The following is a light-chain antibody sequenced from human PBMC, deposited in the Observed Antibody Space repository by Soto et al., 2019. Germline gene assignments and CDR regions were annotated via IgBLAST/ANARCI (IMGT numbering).Light chain of an antibody. CDR2: YDS. CDR3: QVWDSSSDHPGV. J-gene: IGLJ1*01. Sequence: SYVLTQPPSVSVAPGKTARITCGGTNIGSKSVHWYQQKPGQAPVLVIYYDSDRPSGIPERFSGSNSGNTATLTISRVEAGDEADYYCQVWDSSSDHPGVFGTGTKVTVL. CDR1: NIGSKS. V-gene: IGLV3-21*04.